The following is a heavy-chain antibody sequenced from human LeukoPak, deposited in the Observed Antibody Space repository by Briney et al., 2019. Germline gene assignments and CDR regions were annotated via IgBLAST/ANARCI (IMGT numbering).Heavy chain of an antibody. Sequence: GGSLRLSCAASEITFSNYAISWVRQAPGKGLEWVAAIGRSGSPTYYADSVKGRFTISRDTPKNTLFLEMNSLRAEDTAVYYCAKVDPSVLGAFDVWGQGTMVTVSS. J-gene: IGHJ3*01. D-gene: IGHD5-12*01. V-gene: IGHV3-23*05. CDR1: EITFSNYA. CDR3: AKVDPSVLGAFDV. CDR2: IGRSGSPT.